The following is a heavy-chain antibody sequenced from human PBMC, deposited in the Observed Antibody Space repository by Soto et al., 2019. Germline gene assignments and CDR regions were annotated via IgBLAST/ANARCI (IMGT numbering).Heavy chain of an antibody. V-gene: IGHV5-51*01. CDR1: GYSFTSYW. CDR3: ARSSTRVQLPPWDAFDI. D-gene: IGHD2-2*01. J-gene: IGHJ3*02. Sequence: GESLKISCKGSGYSFTSYWIGWVRQMPGKGLEWMGIIYPGDSDTRYSPSFQGQVTISADKSISTAYLQWSSLKASDTAMYYCARSSTRVQLPPWDAFDIWGQGTMVTVSS. CDR2: IYPGDSDT.